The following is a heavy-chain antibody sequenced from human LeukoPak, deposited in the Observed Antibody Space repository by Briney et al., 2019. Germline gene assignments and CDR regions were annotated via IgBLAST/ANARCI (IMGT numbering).Heavy chain of an antibody. J-gene: IGHJ6*02. CDR2: INPNSGGT. CDR3: ARDLGYYYDSSGYTGYYYYGMDV. Sequence: ASVKVSCKASGYTFTGYYMHWVRQAPGQGLEWMGWINPNSGGTNYAQKFQGWVTMTRDTSISTAYMELSRLRSDDTAVYYCARDLGYYYDSSGYTGYYYYGMDVWGQGTMVTVSS. V-gene: IGHV1-2*04. CDR1: GYTFTGYY. D-gene: IGHD3-22*01.